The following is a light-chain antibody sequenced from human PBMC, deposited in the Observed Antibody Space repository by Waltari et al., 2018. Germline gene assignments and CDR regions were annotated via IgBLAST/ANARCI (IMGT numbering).Light chain of an antibody. J-gene: IGKJ1*01. CDR3: QHYVRLPVT. Sequence: EIVLTQSPGTLSLSPGARATLSCRASQSVSRTLAWYQQKPGQAPRLLIYGASTRATGIPDRFSCSGSGTDCSLTISRLEPEDFAVYYCQHYVRLPVTFGQGTKVEIK. V-gene: IGKV3-20*01. CDR2: GAS. CDR1: QSVSRT.